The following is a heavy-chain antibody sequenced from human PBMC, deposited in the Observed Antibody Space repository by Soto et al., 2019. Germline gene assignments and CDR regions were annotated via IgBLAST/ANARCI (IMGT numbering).Heavy chain of an antibody. CDR2: IVVGSGNT. CDR3: AAPRPGDGYNLGYYYYYGMDV. V-gene: IGHV1-58*01. Sequence: SVKVSCKASGFTFTSSAVQWVRQARGQRLEWIGWIVVGSGNTNYAQKFQERVTITRDMSTSTAYMELSSLRSEDTAVYYCAAPRPGDGYNLGYYYYYGMDVWGQGTTVTV. J-gene: IGHJ6*02. CDR1: GFTFTSSA. D-gene: IGHD5-12*01.